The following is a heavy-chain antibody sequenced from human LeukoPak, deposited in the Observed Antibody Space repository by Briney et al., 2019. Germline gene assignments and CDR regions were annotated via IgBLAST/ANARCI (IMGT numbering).Heavy chain of an antibody. D-gene: IGHD6-19*01. J-gene: IGHJ4*02. CDR2: ISTSSSTYI. Sequence: PGGSLRLSCVASGFSFSSYSMNWVRQAPGKGLEWVSSISTSSSTYIYYADSVKGRFTISRDNAKNSLYLQMNSLRVEDTAVYYCARDMSGGWYSNFDYWGQGTLVTVSS. CDR3: ARDMSGGWYSNFDY. CDR1: GFSFSSYS. V-gene: IGHV3-21*01.